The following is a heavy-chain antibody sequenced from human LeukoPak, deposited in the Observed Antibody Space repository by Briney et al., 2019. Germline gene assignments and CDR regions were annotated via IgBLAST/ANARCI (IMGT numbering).Heavy chain of an antibody. V-gene: IGHV4-39*01. J-gene: IGHJ4*02. CDR3: ARPTYSSSSGDDY. CDR1: GGSISNSY. D-gene: IGHD6-6*01. CDR2: IYYSGST. Sequence: SETLSLTCTVSGGSISNSYWGWIRQPPGKGLEWIGSIYYSGSTYYNPSLKSRVTISVDTSKNQFSLKLSSVTAADTAVYYCARPTYSSSSGDDYWGQGTLVTVSS.